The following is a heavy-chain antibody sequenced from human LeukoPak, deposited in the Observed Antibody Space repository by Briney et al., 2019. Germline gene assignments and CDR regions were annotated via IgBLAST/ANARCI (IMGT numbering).Heavy chain of an antibody. CDR3: ARLSTAVIGNDN. Sequence: PGGSLRLSCAVSGFTFSSYWMSWVRQAPGKGLEWVANIKQDGSEKYYVDSVKGRFTISRDNAKNSLYLQMDSLRAEDTAVYYCARLSTAVIGNDNWGQGTLVTVSS. V-gene: IGHV3-7*01. CDR2: IKQDGSEK. J-gene: IGHJ4*02. D-gene: IGHD6-19*01. CDR1: GFTFSSYW.